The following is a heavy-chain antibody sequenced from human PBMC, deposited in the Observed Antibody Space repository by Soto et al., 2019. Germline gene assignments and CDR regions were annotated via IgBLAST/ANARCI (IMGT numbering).Heavy chain of an antibody. CDR3: ARHHYDFWTKNNNWFDP. V-gene: IGHV4-59*08. J-gene: IGHJ5*02. D-gene: IGHD3-3*01. Sequence: SQTLSLTCTVSGGSISSYYWSWIRQPPGKGLEWIGYIYYSGSTNYNPSLKSRVTISVDTSKNQFSLKLGSVTAADTAVYYCARHHYDFWTKNNNWFDPWGQGTLVTVSS. CDR1: GGSISSYY. CDR2: IYYSGST.